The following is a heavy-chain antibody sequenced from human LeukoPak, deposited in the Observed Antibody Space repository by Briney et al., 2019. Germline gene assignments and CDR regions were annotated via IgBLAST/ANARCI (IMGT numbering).Heavy chain of an antibody. Sequence: GGSLRLSCAASGFTFSSYAMSWVRQAPGKGLEWVSAISGSGDSTYYADSVKGRFTISRDNAKNSLYLQMNSLRAEDTAVYYCARPDYYYDSSGYYFFDYWGQGTLVTVSS. J-gene: IGHJ4*02. CDR3: ARPDYYYDSSGYYFFDY. CDR2: ISGSGDST. V-gene: IGHV3-23*01. D-gene: IGHD3-22*01. CDR1: GFTFSSYA.